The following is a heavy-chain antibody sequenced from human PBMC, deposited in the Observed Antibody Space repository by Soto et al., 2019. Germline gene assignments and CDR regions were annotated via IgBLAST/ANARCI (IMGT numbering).Heavy chain of an antibody. CDR3: ARARWYDAFDV. V-gene: IGHV4-38-2*01. CDR1: GFVISSGND. J-gene: IGHJ3*01. Sequence: XASLGLTAAVCGFVISSGNDWGWIRKPPGKGLEWIGSIFHGGNTYYNPSPKSRVTISVDMSKIQDSLKLNSVTAADTAVYYCARARWYDAFDVWGQRTAVTVSS. D-gene: IGHD2-15*01. CDR2: IFHGGNT.